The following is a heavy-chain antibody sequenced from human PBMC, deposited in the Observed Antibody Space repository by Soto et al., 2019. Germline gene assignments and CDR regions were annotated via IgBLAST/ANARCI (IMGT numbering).Heavy chain of an antibody. D-gene: IGHD4-17*01. CDR2: IYYSGRS. CDR1: GGSITSSSYY. J-gene: IGHJ4*02. V-gene: IGHV4-39*01. Sequence: SETLSLTCTVSGGSITSSSYYWGWIRQPPGKGLEWIGGIYYSGRSYYNPSLKSRVTMSVDTSKNQFSLTLNSVTAADAAVYYCARKRTTVVTQAYFDNWGQGTLVTVSS. CDR3: ARKRTTVVTQAYFDN.